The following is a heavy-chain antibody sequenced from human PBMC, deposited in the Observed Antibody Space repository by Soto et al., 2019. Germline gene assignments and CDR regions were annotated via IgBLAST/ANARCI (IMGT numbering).Heavy chain of an antibody. CDR1: RGSITSGDYY. CDR2: IYHPGTT. V-gene: IGHV4-30-4*08. D-gene: IGHD2-2*01. CDR3: YRQKRGGYCSRTRCYLGVDV. J-gene: IGHJ6*02. Sequence: QVQLQESAPGLVKPPQTLSLTCTVSRGSITSGDYYWSWIRLPPGKGLAWIGYIYHPGTTYYNPSLKSRLSISVAMSRNQFSLILSSVTAADKAVDYCYRQKRGGYCSRTRCYLGVDVWGQGTTVTVSS.